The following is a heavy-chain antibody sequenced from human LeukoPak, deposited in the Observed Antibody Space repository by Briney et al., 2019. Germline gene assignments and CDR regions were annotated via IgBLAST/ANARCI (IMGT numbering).Heavy chain of an antibody. CDR1: GYTFTDYT. CDR3: ARGGRNYLDY. J-gene: IGHJ4*01. Sequence: GASVKVSFETSGYTFTDYTLTWVRQAPGQGLEWMGWISPYTGDTKYAESLQDRFTMTTDTSTNTAYLDLRGLTSDDTAIYYCARGGRNYLDYWGQGTLVTVSS. CDR2: ISPYTGDT. D-gene: IGHD3-16*01. V-gene: IGHV1-18*01.